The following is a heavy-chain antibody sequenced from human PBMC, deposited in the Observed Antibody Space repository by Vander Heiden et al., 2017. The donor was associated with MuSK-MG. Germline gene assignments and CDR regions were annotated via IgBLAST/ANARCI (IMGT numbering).Heavy chain of an antibody. V-gene: IGHV3-23*01. CDR1: GFTFFTYG. CDR2: IRAGGDT. J-gene: IGHJ4*02. Sequence: EVQLLESGGGLVKTGGSMSLSCAASGFTFFTYGMNWVRQAPGKGLEWVSSIRAGGDTFYADSVKGRFTISRDSSTSTVYLEMDSLRAEDTAIYYCAKRMPPIGSPGTFFDFWGPGTAVTVSS. D-gene: IGHD3-10*01. CDR3: AKRMPPIGSPGTFFDF.